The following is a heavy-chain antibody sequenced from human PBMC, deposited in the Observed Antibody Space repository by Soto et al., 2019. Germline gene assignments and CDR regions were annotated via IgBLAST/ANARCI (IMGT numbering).Heavy chain of an antibody. CDR2: ITSRSASI. D-gene: IGHD2-21*02. J-gene: IGHJ4*02. Sequence: DVQLVESGGGLVKPGGSLRLSCAASGFEFSSYTMNWVRQSPGKGLEWVSSITSRSASIYYVDSVRGRFTISRDNAKNLLFLQMRSLRADDTATYYCARLPKGSLVTAWGQGARVTVSS. CDR1: GFEFSSYT. V-gene: IGHV3-21*02. CDR3: ARLPKGSLVTA.